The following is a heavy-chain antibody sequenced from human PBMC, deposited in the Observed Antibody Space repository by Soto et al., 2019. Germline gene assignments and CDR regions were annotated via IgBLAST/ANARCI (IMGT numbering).Heavy chain of an antibody. CDR3: ARDVGSSGSSSAFDI. V-gene: IGHV3-30*04. D-gene: IGHD1-26*01. CDR2: ISYDGSNK. CDR1: GFSFSNYA. J-gene: IGHJ3*02. Sequence: QVQLVESGGGVVQPGRSLRLSCAASGFSFSNYAMHWVRQAPGKGLEWVALISYDGSNKYYADSVKGRFTISRDNSKNTLFLQMNSLRAEDATVYYCARDVGSSGSSSAFDIWGQETMVTVSS.